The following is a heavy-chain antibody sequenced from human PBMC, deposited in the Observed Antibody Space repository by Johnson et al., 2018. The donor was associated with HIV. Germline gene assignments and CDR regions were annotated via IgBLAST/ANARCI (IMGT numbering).Heavy chain of an antibody. D-gene: IGHD3-3*01. J-gene: IGHJ3*02. CDR1: GFPFSSYA. Sequence: QVQLVESGGGVVQPGRSLRLSCAASGFPFSSYAMHWVRQAPGKGLEWVAVISYDGSNRYYTESVKGRFTISRDNSENTLYLQMNSLRAEDTAVYYCVRGAPWSGSDAFDIWGQGTMVTVSS. V-gene: IGHV3-30*04. CDR3: VRGAPWSGSDAFDI. CDR2: ISYDGSNR.